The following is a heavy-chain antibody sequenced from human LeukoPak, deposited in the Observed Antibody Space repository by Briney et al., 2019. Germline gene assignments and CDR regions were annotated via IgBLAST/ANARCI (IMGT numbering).Heavy chain of an antibody. CDR2: IYPGDSDT. D-gene: IGHD3-22*01. J-gene: IGHJ4*02. CDR3: ATMYYYDSSGYYPYYFDY. Sequence: GESLKISXKGSGYSFTSYWIGWVRQMPGKGQEWMGIIYPGDSDTRYSPSFQGQVTISADKSISTAYLQWSSLKASDTAMYYCATMYYYDSSGYYPYYFDYWGQGTLVTVSS. V-gene: IGHV5-51*01. CDR1: GYSFTSYW.